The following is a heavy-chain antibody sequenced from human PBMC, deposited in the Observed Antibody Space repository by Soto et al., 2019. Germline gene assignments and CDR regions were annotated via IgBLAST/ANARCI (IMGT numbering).Heavy chain of an antibody. D-gene: IGHD3-9*01. CDR1: GGSISSGGYY. Sequence: SETLSLTCTVSGGSISSGGYYWSWIRQHPGKGLEWIGYIYYSGSTYYNPSLKSRVTISVDTSKNQFSLKLSSVTAADTAVYFCARREPTGYYANWGQGTLVTVSS. CDR2: IYYSGST. J-gene: IGHJ1*01. CDR3: ARREPTGYYAN. V-gene: IGHV4-31*03.